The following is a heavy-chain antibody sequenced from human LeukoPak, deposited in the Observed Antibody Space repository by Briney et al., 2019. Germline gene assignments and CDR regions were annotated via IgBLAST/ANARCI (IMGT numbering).Heavy chain of an antibody. CDR3: ARGCELCYFDWLQTAGLDY. V-gene: IGHV4-59*01. D-gene: IGHD3-9*01. J-gene: IGHJ4*02. Sequence: SETLSLTCTVSGGSISSYYWSWIRQPPGKGLGWIGYIYYSGSTNYNPSLKSRVTISVDTSKNQFSLKLSSVTAADTAVYCCARGCELCYFDWLQTAGLDYWGQGTLVTVSS. CDR1: GGSISSYY. CDR2: IYYSGST.